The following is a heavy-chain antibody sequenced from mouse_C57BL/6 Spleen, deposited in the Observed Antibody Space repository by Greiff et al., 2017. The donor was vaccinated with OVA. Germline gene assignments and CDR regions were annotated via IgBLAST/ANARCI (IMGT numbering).Heavy chain of an antibody. CDR1: GYTFTDYE. CDR2: IDPETGGT. V-gene: IGHV1-15*01. Sequence: VQLQQSGAELVRPGASVTLSCKASGYTFTDYEMHWVKQTPVHGLEWIGAIDPETGGTASNPKFKGKAILTADKSSSTAYMELRSLTSEDSAVYYCTRIWADWGQGTLVTVSA. J-gene: IGHJ3*01. CDR3: TRIWAD.